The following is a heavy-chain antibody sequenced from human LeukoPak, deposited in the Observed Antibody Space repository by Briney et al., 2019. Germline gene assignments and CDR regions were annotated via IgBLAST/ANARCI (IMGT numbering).Heavy chain of an antibody. J-gene: IGHJ3*02. D-gene: IGHD6-13*01. V-gene: IGHV1-8*02. CDR2: MNPNSGNT. CDR3: AREGGSSWSGLAFDI. CDR1: GYTFTGYY. Sequence: ASVKVSCKASGYTFTGYYMHWVRQAPGQGLEWMGWMNPNSGNTGYAQKFQGRVTMTRNTSISTAYMELSSLRSEDTAVYYCAREGGSSWSGLAFDIWGQGIMVTVSS.